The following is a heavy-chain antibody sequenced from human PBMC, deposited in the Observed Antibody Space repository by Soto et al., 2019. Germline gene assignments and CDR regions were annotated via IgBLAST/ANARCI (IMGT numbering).Heavy chain of an antibody. D-gene: IGHD3-22*01. V-gene: IGHV3-30*03. CDR3: VGGYYFGDY. J-gene: IGHJ4*02. CDR2: ISSDGSKK. Sequence: QVQLVESGGGVVQPGRSLRLSCVVSGFTFRSYGMQWVRQAPGKGLEWVGLISSDGSKKDYADSVKGRFTISRDNSKNMLDLQMNSLGDEDTGVYYCVGGYYFGDYWGQGALVTVSS. CDR1: GFTFRSYG.